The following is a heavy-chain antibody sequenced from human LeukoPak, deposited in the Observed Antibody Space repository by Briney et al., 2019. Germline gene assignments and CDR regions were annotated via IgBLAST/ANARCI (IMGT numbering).Heavy chain of an antibody. CDR2: IIPIFGTA. Sequence: SVKVSCKASGGTFSSYAISWARQAPGQGLEWMGGIIPIFGTANYAQKFQGRVTITADESTSTAYMELSSLRSEDTAVYYCAIGYSYGDAFDIWGQGTMVTVSS. CDR1: GGTFSSYA. J-gene: IGHJ3*02. D-gene: IGHD5-18*01. CDR3: AIGYSYGDAFDI. V-gene: IGHV1-69*13.